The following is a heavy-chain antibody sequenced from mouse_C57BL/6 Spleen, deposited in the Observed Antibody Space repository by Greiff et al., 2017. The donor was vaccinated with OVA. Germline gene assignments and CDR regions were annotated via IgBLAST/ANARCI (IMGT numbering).Heavy chain of an antibody. V-gene: IGHV5-4*01. CDR1: GFTFSSYA. CDR3: TRDSTWFAY. J-gene: IGHJ3*01. Sequence: EVMLVESGGGLVKPGGSLKLSCAASGFTFSSYAMSWVRQTPEKRLEWVATISDGGSYTYYPDNVKGRFTISRDHAKNNLYLHMSHLKSEDTAMYYCTRDSTWFAYWGQGTLITLSA. CDR2: ISDGGSYT. D-gene: IGHD5-1*01.